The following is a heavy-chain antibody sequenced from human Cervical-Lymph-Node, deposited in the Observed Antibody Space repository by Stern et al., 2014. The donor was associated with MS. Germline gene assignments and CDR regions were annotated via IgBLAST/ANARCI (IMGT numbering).Heavy chain of an antibody. J-gene: IGHJ4*02. CDR1: GGSINTNNYY. CDR2: IYSSGST. CDR3: ARTGDDFGDYSLSY. V-gene: IGHV4-39*01. D-gene: IGHD4-17*01. Sequence: VQLVESGPGLVKPSETLSLTCTVSGGSINTNNYYWGWIRQPPGKGLEWIGNIYSSGSTFYSPSLKSRVTMSVATSKNPFSLNLSSMTAADTAVYYCARTGDDFGDYSLSYWGQGTLVTVSS.